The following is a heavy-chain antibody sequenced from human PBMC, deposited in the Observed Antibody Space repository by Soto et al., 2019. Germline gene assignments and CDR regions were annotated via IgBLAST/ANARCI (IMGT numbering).Heavy chain of an antibody. V-gene: IGHV1-69*13. Sequence: GASVKVSCKASGGTFSSYAISWVRQAPGQGLEWMGGIIPIFGTANYAQKFQGRVTITADESTSTAYMELSSLRSEDTAVYYCASWVRSGSYYSRYFDYWGQGTLVTVSS. CDR3: ASWVRSGSYYSRYFDY. D-gene: IGHD1-26*01. J-gene: IGHJ4*02. CDR2: IIPIFGTA. CDR1: GGTFSSYA.